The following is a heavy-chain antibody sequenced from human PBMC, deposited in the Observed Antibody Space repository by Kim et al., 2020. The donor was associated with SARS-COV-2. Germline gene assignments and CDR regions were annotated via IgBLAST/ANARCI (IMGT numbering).Heavy chain of an antibody. CDR3: AKGGPGRGHYYAMDV. CDR1: GFTFFSYG. J-gene: IGHJ6*02. V-gene: IGHV3-30*18. CDR2: ISYDGNDK. Sequence: GGSLRLSCAASGFTFFSYGFHWVRQAPGKGLEWVALISYDGNDKSYVESVKGRFTISRDNSKSTLYLQMDSLRPDDTAVYFCAKGGPGRGHYYAMDVWGQGTPVTVSS. D-gene: IGHD3-10*01.